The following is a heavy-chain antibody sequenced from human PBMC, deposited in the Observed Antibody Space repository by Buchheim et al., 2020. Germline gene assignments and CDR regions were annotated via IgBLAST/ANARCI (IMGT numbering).Heavy chain of an antibody. J-gene: IGHJ4*02. CDR1: GFSLSDYG. Sequence: QVQLVESGGGVVQPGRSLRLSCAASGFSLSDYGIHWVRQAPGKGLEWVAVISKEGTTKYYAESVKGRFTLSRDDSKNTLFLQMDSLRSEDTAVYYCAKEPGPAWGAHFDSWGQGTL. CDR2: ISKEGTTK. D-gene: IGHD3-16*01. V-gene: IGHV3-30*18. CDR3: AKEPGPAWGAHFDS.